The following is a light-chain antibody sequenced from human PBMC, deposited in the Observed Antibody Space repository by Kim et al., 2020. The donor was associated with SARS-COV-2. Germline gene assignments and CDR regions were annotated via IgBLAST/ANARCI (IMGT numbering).Light chain of an antibody. J-gene: IGLJ2*01. CDR2: SHN. Sequence: GQSVTISCSGSSSNIGDNAVNGYQQVPGGAPKLLIYSHNQRPSGVPGRLSASKSGATASLAISGLESVDEAEYYCATWDDSLKAWVFGGGTQLTVL. CDR3: ATWDDSLKAWV. V-gene: IGLV1-44*01. CDR1: SSNIGDNA.